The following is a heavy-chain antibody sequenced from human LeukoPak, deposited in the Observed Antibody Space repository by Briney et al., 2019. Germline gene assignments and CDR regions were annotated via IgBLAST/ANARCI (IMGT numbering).Heavy chain of an antibody. CDR2: IYHSGST. J-gene: IGHJ4*02. CDR1: GGSISSSNW. Sequence: SETLSLTCAVSGGSISSSNWWSWVRQPPGKGLEWIGEIYHSGSTNYNPSLKSRVTISVDTSKNQFSLKLSSVTAADTAVYYCARARGTTFHDYWGQGTLVTVSS. CDR3: ARARGTTFHDY. V-gene: IGHV4-4*02. D-gene: IGHD1-7*01.